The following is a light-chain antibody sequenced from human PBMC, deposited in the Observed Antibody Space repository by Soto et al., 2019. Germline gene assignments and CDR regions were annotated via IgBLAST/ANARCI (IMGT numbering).Light chain of an antibody. Sequence: EVVLTQSPATLSLSPGERATLSCRASQSVRTSLAWYQHKPGQAPRLVIYDASLRANGVPARFGGSGSGTDFTLTISSLQPEDFATYYCQQSYSTPPFTFGPGTKVDIK. CDR3: QQSYSTPPFT. CDR2: DAS. J-gene: IGKJ3*01. CDR1: QSVRTS. V-gene: IGKV3-11*01.